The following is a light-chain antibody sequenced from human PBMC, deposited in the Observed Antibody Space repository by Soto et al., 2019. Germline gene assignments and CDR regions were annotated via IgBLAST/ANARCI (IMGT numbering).Light chain of an antibody. CDR2: KVS. V-gene: IGKV2-30*01. CDR3: MQGSYWPWT. Sequence: DAVLTQSPLSLPVTPGQPASISCRSIQSLEYSDGKTYLNWYQQRPGQSPRRLIYKVSNRDFGVPDRFSGSGSGTAFTLEISRVEAEDVGVYYCMQGSYWPWTFGQGTKVDIK. CDR1: QSLEYSDGKTY. J-gene: IGKJ1*01.